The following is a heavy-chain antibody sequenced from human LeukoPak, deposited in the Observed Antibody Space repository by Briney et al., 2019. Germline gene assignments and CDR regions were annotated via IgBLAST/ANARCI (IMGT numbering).Heavy chain of an antibody. CDR2: ISSSGSTI. CDR3: AREPVVTGNFDY. J-gene: IGHJ4*02. CDR1: GFTFSSYE. V-gene: IGHV3-48*03. Sequence: GGSLRLSCAASGFTFSSYEMNWVRQAPGKGVEWVSYISSSGSTIYYADSVKGRFTISRDNAKNSLYLQMNSLRAEDTAVYYCAREPVVTGNFDYWGQGTLVTVSS. D-gene: IGHD4-23*01.